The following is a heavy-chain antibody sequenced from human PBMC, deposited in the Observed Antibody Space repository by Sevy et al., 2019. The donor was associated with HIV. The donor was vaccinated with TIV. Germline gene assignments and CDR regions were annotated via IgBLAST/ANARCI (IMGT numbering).Heavy chain of an antibody. CDR1: GYTFTGYY. D-gene: IGHD6-6*01. Sequence: ASVKVSCKASGYTFTGYYMHWVRQAPGQGLEWMGWINPNSGGTNYAQKFQGRVTMTRDTSISTAYMELSRLRSDDTAVYCCARSEYSSSSIDYWGQGTLVTVSS. CDR3: ARSEYSSSSIDY. J-gene: IGHJ4*02. CDR2: INPNSGGT. V-gene: IGHV1-2*02.